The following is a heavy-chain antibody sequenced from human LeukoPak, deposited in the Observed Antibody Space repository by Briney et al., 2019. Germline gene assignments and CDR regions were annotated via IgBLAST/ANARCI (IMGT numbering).Heavy chain of an antibody. CDR3: ARDGVPLTNLVARPFHP. V-gene: IGHV4-4*07. D-gene: IGHD1-14*01. Sequence: SETLSLTCTVSGGSMRNSCGSWIRQPAGKGLEWVGRIFTTGSTNYNPSLKSRVTMSIDTSKNQFSLKMTSVTAADTAVYYCARDGVPLTNLVARPFHPWGQGTLVTVSS. CDR2: IFTTGST. CDR1: GGSMRNSC. J-gene: IGHJ1*01.